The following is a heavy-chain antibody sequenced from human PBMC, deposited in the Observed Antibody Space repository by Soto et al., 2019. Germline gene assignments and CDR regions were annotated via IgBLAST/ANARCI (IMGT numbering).Heavy chain of an antibody. D-gene: IGHD2-21*01. J-gene: IGHJ4*02. V-gene: IGHV4-4*07. CDR3: ARGIGVINFDY. CDR1: TDSITSYY. CDR2: IYTSGTT. Sequence: QVQLQESGPGLVKPSETLSLTCSVSTDSITSYYWSWIRQPAGKGLEWIGRIYTSGTTNFNPSLKSRVPLSVDTSKNQFSLRLNSVTAADTAVYYCARGIGVINFDYWGQGALVTVSS.